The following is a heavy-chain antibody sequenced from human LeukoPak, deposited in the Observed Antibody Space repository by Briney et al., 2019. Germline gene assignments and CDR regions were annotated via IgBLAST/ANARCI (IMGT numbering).Heavy chain of an antibody. Sequence: SETLSLTCTVSGGSISNYYWNWIRQPPGKGPEWIGEINHSGSTNYNPSLKSRVTISVDTSKNQFSLKLSSVTAADTAVYYCARDIDDSSRSAFDIWGQGTMVTVSS. CDR1: GGSISNYY. CDR2: INHSGST. J-gene: IGHJ3*02. V-gene: IGHV4-34*01. D-gene: IGHD3-22*01. CDR3: ARDIDDSSRSAFDI.